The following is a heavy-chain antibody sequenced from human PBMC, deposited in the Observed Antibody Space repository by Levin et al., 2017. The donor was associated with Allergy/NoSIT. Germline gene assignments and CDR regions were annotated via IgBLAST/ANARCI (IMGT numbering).Heavy chain of an antibody. D-gene: IGHD2-15*01. CDR3: ARAYAGCSGGSCGYYYGMDV. Sequence: KISCKASGGTFSSYAISWVRQAPGQGLEWMGGIIPIFGTANYAQKFQGRVTITADESTSTAYMELSSLRSEDTAVYYCARAYAGCSGGSCGYYYGMDVWGQGTTVTVSS. V-gene: IGHV1-69*01. CDR2: IIPIFGTA. CDR1: GGTFSSYA. J-gene: IGHJ6*02.